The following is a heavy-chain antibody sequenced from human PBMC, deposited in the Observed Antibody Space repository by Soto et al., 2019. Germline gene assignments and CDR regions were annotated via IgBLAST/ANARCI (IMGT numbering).Heavy chain of an antibody. Sequence: QVQLVQSGAEVKKPGSSVKVSCKASGGTFSSYTISWVRQAPGQGLEWMGRIIPILGIANYAQKFQGRVTITADKSTSTAYRGLSSLRSEDTAVYYCARESRGDYYGSGSYPDSWGQGPLVTVSS. J-gene: IGHJ4*02. CDR1: GGTFSSYT. D-gene: IGHD3-10*01. CDR3: ARESRGDYYGSGSYPDS. V-gene: IGHV1-69*08. CDR2: IIPILGIA.